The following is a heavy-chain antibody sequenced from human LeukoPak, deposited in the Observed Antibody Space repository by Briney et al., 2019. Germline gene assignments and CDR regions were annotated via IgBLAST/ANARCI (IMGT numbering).Heavy chain of an antibody. Sequence: SETLSLTCTVSGGSLSTYHWSWIRQPAGKGLEWIGRIYSNEDTRYNPSLKSRVTMSVDTSKNQFSLKLSSVTAADTAVYYCASAAGASGGQYFDYWGQGTLVAVSS. CDR1: GGSLSTYH. D-gene: IGHD2-15*01. J-gene: IGHJ4*02. CDR3: ASAAGASGGQYFDY. V-gene: IGHV4-4*07. CDR2: IYSNEDT.